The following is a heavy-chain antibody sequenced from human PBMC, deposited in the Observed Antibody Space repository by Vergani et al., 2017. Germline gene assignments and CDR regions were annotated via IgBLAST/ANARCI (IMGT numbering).Heavy chain of an antibody. CDR3: AKDGRENSDYGYFDY. Sequence: QVQLVETGGGVVQPGGSLRLYCGTSGFSFNTYGAHWVRQAPGKGLEWVAFIGYDGRIKYNVDSVKGRFTISRDTSKKTLSLQMRSLRADDTAVYYCAKDGRENSDYGYFDYWGQGTLVTVSS. D-gene: IGHD4-17*01. J-gene: IGHJ4*02. V-gene: IGHV3-30*02. CDR2: IGYDGRIK. CDR1: GFSFNTYG.